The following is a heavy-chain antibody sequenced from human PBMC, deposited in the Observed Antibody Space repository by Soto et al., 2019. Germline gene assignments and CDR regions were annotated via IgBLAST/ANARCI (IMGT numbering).Heavy chain of an antibody. Sequence: TVGFLRHSCAAAGVTCSSYWMHWVSKAPGKGLVWVSRINSDGSSTSYADSVKGRFTISRDNAKNTLYLQMNSLRAEDTAVYYCAVAVAGPTAIGYWGQGTLVTVSS. CDR3: AVAVAGPTAIGY. CDR1: GVTCSSYW. CDR2: INSDGSST. D-gene: IGHD6-19*01. V-gene: IGHV3-74*01. J-gene: IGHJ4*02.